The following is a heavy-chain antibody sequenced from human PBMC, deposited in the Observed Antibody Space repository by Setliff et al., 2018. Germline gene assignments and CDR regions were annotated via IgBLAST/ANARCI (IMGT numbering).Heavy chain of an antibody. J-gene: IGHJ4*02. V-gene: IGHV4-34*01. Sequence: LSLTCAVYGGSFSGYYWSWIRQPPGKGLEWIGEINHSGSTNYNPSLKSRVTISVDTSKNQFSLKVNSVAAADTAVYYCARGPCSSTSCYAAYWGQGTLVTVSS. CDR2: INHSGST. CDR3: ARGPCSSTSCYAAY. CDR1: GGSFSGYY. D-gene: IGHD2-2*01.